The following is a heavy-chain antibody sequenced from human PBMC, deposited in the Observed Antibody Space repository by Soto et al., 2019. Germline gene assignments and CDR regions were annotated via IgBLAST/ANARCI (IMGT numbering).Heavy chain of an antibody. CDR1: GYTFTSYY. Sequence: GASVKVSCKASGYTFTSYYMHWVRQAPGQGLEWIGIINPSGGSTSYAQKFQGRVTMTRDTSTSTVYMELSSLRSEDTAVYYCARGDIVVVVAAPPGTWFDPWGQGTLVTSPQ. J-gene: IGHJ5*02. D-gene: IGHD2-15*01. V-gene: IGHV1-46*01. CDR3: ARGDIVVVVAAPPGTWFDP. CDR2: INPSGGST.